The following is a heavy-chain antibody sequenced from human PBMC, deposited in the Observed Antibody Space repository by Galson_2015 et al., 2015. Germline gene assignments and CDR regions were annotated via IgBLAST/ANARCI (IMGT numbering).Heavy chain of an antibody. CDR2: ISGSGGST. CDR3: AKFSWFGDKHDRRPNWFDP. V-gene: IGHV3-23*01. J-gene: IGHJ5*02. Sequence: SLRLSCAASGFTFSSYAMSWVRQAPGKGLEWVSAISGSGGSTYYADSVKGRFTISRDNSKNTLYLQMNSLRAEDTAVYYCAKFSWFGDKHDRRPNWFDPWGQGTLVTVSS. D-gene: IGHD3-10*01. CDR1: GFTFSSYA.